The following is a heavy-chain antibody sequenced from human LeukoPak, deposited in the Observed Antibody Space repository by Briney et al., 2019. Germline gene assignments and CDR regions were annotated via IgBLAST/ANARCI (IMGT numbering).Heavy chain of an antibody. D-gene: IGHD3-16*01. CDR1: GGSISSYY. CDR3: ARGLGGLRSAYDI. J-gene: IGHJ3*02. Sequence: SETLSLTCTVSGGSISSYYWSWIRQPPGKGLEWIGYIYYSGSTNYNPSLKSRVTISVDTSKNQFSLKLSSVTAVDTAIYYCARGLGGLRSAYDIWGQGTMVTVSS. V-gene: IGHV4-59*01. CDR2: IYYSGST.